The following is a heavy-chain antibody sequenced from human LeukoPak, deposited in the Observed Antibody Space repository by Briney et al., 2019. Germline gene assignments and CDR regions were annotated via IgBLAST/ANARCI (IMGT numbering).Heavy chain of an antibody. CDR3: ARGDTGYSSSSY. CDR2: IYYRGST. Sequence: SETLSLTCTVSGGSINNYYWSWIRQPPGKGLEWIGYIYYRGSTNYNPSLKSRVTFSVDTSKNQFSLKVNSVTAADTAVYYCARGDTGYSSSSYWGQGTLVTVSS. CDR1: GGSINNYY. V-gene: IGHV4-59*01. J-gene: IGHJ4*02. D-gene: IGHD6-13*01.